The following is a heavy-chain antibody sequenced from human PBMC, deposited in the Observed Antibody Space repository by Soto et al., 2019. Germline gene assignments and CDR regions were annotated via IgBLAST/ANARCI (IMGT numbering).Heavy chain of an antibody. CDR3: ARHPGGVVAAKGNWFDP. V-gene: IGHV4-59*08. CDR2: IYYSGST. D-gene: IGHD2-15*01. CDR1: GGSISSYY. J-gene: IGHJ5*02. Sequence: PSETLSLTCTVSGGSISSYYWSWIRQPPGKGLEWIGYIYYSGSTNYNPSLKSRVTISVDTSKNQFSLKLSSVTAADTAVYYCARHPGGVVAAKGNWFDPWGQGTLVTVSS.